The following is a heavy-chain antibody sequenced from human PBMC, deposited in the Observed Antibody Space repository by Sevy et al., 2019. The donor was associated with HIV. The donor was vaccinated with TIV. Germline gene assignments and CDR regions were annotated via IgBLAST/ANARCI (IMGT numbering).Heavy chain of an antibody. D-gene: IGHD2-2*01. Sequence: GGSLRLSCAASGFTFSSYSMNWVRQAPGKGLEWVSSISSSSSYIYYADSVKGRFTISRDNAKNSLYLQMNSLRAEDTAVYYCARDRGCSSTSCHYYYGMDVWGQGPRSPSP. J-gene: IGHJ6*02. CDR3: ARDRGCSSTSCHYYYGMDV. CDR2: ISSSSSYI. CDR1: GFTFSSYS. V-gene: IGHV3-21*01.